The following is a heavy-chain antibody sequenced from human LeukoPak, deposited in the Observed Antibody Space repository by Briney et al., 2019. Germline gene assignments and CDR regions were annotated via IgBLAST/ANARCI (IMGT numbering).Heavy chain of an antibody. CDR3: AIADYIAAAGVDWFDP. Sequence: VASVKVSCKASGYTFTSYGISWVRQAPGQGLEWMGWISAYNGNTNYAQKLQGRVTMTTDTSTSTAYMELRSLRSDDTAVYYCAIADYIAAAGVDWFDPWGQGTLVTVSS. J-gene: IGHJ5*02. V-gene: IGHV1-18*01. D-gene: IGHD6-13*01. CDR1: GYTFTSYG. CDR2: ISAYNGNT.